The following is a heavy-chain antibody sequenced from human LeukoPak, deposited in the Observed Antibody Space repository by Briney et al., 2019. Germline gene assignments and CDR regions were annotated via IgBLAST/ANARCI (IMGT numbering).Heavy chain of an antibody. CDR2: ISGSGGST. CDR3: AKKVSRRYYDILTGPPHRMDV. Sequence: GGSLRLSCAASGFTFSSYAMSWVRQAPGKGLEWVSAISGSGGSTYYADSVKGRFTISRDNSKNTLYLQMNSLRAEDTAVYYCAKKVSRRYYDILTGPPHRMDVWGQGTTVTVSS. D-gene: IGHD3-9*01. V-gene: IGHV3-23*01. CDR1: GFTFSSYA. J-gene: IGHJ6*02.